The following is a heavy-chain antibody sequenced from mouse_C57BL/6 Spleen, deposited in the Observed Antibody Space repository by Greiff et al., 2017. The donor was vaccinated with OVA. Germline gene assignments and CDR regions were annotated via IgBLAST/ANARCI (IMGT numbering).Heavy chain of an antibody. CDR1: GYSITSGYD. V-gene: IGHV3-1*01. J-gene: IGHJ1*03. CDR2: ISYSGST. D-gene: IGHD4-1*01. Sequence: EVKVVESGPGMVKPSQSLSLTCTVTGYSITSGYDWHWIRHFPGNKLEWMGYISYSGSTNYNPSLKSRISITHDTSKNHFFLKLNSVTTEDTATYYCARVWDGYFDVWGTGTTVTVSS. CDR3: ARVWDGYFDV.